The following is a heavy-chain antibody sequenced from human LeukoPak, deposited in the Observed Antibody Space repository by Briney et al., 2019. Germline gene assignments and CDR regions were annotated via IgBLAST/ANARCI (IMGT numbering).Heavy chain of an antibody. D-gene: IGHD3-22*01. CDR2: ISGSGGST. CDR3: AKDFLLPYYYDSSGSFDY. V-gene: IGHV3-23*01. Sequence: GGSLRLSCAASGFTFSSYAMSWVRQAPGKGLEWVSAISGSGGSTYYADSVKGRFTISRDNSKNTLYLQMNSLRAEDTAVYYCAKDFLLPYYYDSSGSFDYWGQGTLVTVSS. CDR1: GFTFSSYA. J-gene: IGHJ4*02.